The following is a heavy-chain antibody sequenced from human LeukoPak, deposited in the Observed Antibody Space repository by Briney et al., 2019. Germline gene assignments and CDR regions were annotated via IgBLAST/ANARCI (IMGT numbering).Heavy chain of an antibody. D-gene: IGHD3-22*01. CDR3: ARVYDSSGYYYYNWFDP. CDR1: GGSFSGYY. Sequence: SETLSLTCAVYGGSFSGYYWSWIRQPPGKGLEWIGEINHSGSTNYNPSLKSRVTISVVTSKNQFSLKLSSVTAADTAVYYCARVYDSSGYYYYNWFDPWGQGTLVTVSS. CDR2: INHSGST. J-gene: IGHJ5*02. V-gene: IGHV4-34*01.